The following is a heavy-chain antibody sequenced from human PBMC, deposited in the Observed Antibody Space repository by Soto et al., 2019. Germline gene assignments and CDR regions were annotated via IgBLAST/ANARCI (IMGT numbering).Heavy chain of an antibody. CDR2: ISGSGGST. Sequence: PGGSLRLSSAGSGFTFSSYARSWVRQGAGGGLEWVSAISGSGGSTYYADSVKGRLTISRDNSKNTLYLQMNSLRAEDTAVYYCAKDRPIAYSSSSAVFDYWGQGTLVTVSS. CDR3: AKDRPIAYSSSSAVFDY. V-gene: IGHV3-23*01. J-gene: IGHJ4*02. CDR1: GFTFSSYA. D-gene: IGHD6-6*01.